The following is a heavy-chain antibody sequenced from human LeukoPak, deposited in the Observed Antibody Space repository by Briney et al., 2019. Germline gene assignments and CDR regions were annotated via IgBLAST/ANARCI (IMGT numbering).Heavy chain of an antibody. CDR1: GFTFSSYA. CDR2: ISWNSGSI. D-gene: IGHD5-18*01. CDR3: AKGGGYSYGYAEVDY. J-gene: IGHJ4*02. Sequence: GGSLRLSCAASGFTFSSYAMHWVRQAPGKGLEWVSGISWNSGSIGYADSVKGRFTISRDNAKNSLYLQMNSLRAEDTALYYCAKGGGYSYGYAEVDYWGQGTLVTVSS. V-gene: IGHV3-9*01.